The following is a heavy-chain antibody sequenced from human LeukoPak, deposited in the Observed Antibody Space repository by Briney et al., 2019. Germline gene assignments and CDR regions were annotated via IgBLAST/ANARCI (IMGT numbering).Heavy chain of an antibody. CDR3: ARDTGDDFWSGYPDY. J-gene: IGHJ4*02. D-gene: IGHD3-3*01. CDR1: GYTFTSYG. CDR2: ISAYNGNT. V-gene: IGHV1-18*01. Sequence: ASVKVSCRASGYTFTSYGISWVRQAPGQGLEWMGWISAYNGNTNYAQKLQGRVTMTTDTSTSTAYMELRSLRSDDTAVYYCARDTGDDFWSGYPDYWGQGTLVTVSS.